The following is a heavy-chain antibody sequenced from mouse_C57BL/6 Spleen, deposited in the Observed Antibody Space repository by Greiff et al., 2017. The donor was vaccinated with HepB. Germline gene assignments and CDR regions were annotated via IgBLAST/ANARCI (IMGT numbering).Heavy chain of an antibody. CDR2: IYWDDDK. CDR3: ARRDGYGSSSFAY. J-gene: IGHJ3*01. CDR1: GFSLSTSGMG. V-gene: IGHV8-12*01. Sequence: QVTLKVSGPGILQSSQTLSLTCSFSGFSLSTSGMGVSWIRQPSGKGLEWLAHIYWDDDKRYNPSLKSRLTIPEDTSRNQVFLKITSVDTADTATYYCARRDGYGSSSFAYWGQGTLVTVSA. D-gene: IGHD1-1*01.